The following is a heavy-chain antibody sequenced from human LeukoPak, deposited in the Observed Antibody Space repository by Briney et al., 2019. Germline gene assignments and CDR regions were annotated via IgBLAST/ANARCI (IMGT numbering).Heavy chain of an antibody. D-gene: IGHD6-19*01. Sequence: GGSLRLSCAASGFTVSSNYMSWVRQAPGKGLEWVSVIYSGGSTYYAASVKGRFTISRDNSKNTLYLQMNSLRAEDTAVYYCARVGQQWEPLDYWGQGTLVTVSS. CDR3: ARVGQQWEPLDY. CDR2: IYSGGST. J-gene: IGHJ4*02. CDR1: GFTVSSNY. V-gene: IGHV3-66*01.